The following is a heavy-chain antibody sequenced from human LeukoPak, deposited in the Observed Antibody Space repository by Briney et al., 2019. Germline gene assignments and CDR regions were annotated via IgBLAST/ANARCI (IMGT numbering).Heavy chain of an antibody. Sequence: SETLSLTCTVSGGSISSYYWSWIRQPPGKGLEWIGYISYSGSTYYNPSLKSRLNISVDTSKNQFSLRLSSVTAADTAVYYCARGDYYYGSGSYETWGQGTLVTVSS. J-gene: IGHJ4*02. CDR2: ISYSGST. CDR3: ARGDYYYGSGSYET. V-gene: IGHV4-59*12. D-gene: IGHD3-10*01. CDR1: GGSISSYY.